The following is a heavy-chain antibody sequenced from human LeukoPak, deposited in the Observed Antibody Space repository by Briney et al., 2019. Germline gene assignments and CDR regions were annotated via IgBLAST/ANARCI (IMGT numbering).Heavy chain of an antibody. V-gene: IGHV4-4*07. CDR2: IYTSGST. J-gene: IGHJ5*02. CDR3: AKDATVRYQLLRGPYNWFDP. Sequence: PSETLSLTCTVSGGSISSYYWSWIRQPAGKGLEWIGRIYTSGSTNYNPSLKSRVTISVDTSKNQFSLKLSSVTAADTAVYYCAKDATVRYQLLRGPYNWFDPWGQGTLVTVSS. CDR1: GGSISSYY. D-gene: IGHD2-2*01.